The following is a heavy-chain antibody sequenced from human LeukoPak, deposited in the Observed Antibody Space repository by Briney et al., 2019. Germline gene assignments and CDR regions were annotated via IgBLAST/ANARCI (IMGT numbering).Heavy chain of an antibody. J-gene: IGHJ4*02. V-gene: IGHV4-59*02. Sequence: SETLSLTCTVSGVSVSSYYWSCIRQPPGKGLEWIGYIYYSGSTNYNPSLKSRVTMSVDTSKNQFFLKLSSVTAADTAVYYCAGRRGFRGPFDYWGQGTLVTVSS. CDR2: IYYSGST. CDR1: GVSVSSYY. CDR3: AGRRGFRGPFDY.